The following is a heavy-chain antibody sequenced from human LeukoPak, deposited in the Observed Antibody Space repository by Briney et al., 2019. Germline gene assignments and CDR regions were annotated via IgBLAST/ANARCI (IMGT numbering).Heavy chain of an antibody. V-gene: IGHV1-69*01. D-gene: IGHD3-3*01. J-gene: IGHJ6*03. Sequence: SVKVSCKASGGTFSSYAISWVRQAPGQGLEWMGGIIPIFGTANYAQKFQGRVTITADESTSTAYMELSSLRSEDTAVYYCARGYDFWSGSRPGYYYYMDVWGKGTTVTVSS. CDR3: ARGYDFWSGSRPGYYYYMDV. CDR1: GGTFSSYA. CDR2: IIPIFGTA.